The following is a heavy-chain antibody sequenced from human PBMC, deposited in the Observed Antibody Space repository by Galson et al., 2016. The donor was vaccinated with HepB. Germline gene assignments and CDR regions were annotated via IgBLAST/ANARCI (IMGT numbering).Heavy chain of an antibody. V-gene: IGHV3-23*01. CDR1: GFTFSTYA. J-gene: IGHJ4*02. Sequence: SLRLSCAASGFTFSTYAMSWVRQAPGKGLEWVSGISGSGDTKFTDSVKGRFTISRDNSKTTLYLQMNGLRVEDTAVYYCAKISVQYSYHYWGFDYWGQGTLFTVSS. CDR2: ISGSGDT. CDR3: AKISVQYSYHYWGFDY. D-gene: IGHD5-18*01.